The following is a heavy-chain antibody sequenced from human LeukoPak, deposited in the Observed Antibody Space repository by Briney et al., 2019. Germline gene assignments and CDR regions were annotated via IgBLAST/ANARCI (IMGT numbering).Heavy chain of an antibody. CDR2: ISYDGSNK. D-gene: IGHD7-27*01. CDR3: AKDRRDLGFDY. CDR1: GFTFSSYG. Sequence: GGSLRLSCAASGFTFSSYGMHWVRQAPGKGLEWVAVISYDGSNKYYADSVKGRFTISRDNSKNTLYLQMNSLRAEDTAVYYCAKDRRDLGFDYWGQGTLVTVPS. J-gene: IGHJ4*01. V-gene: IGHV3-30*18.